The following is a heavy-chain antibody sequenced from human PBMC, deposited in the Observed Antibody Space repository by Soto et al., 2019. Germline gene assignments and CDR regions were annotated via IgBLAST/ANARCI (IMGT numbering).Heavy chain of an antibody. CDR1: CWPLSSGCYY. D-gene: IGHD2-2*01. CDR3: ARSSTSANYFDY. Sequence: QESGPGPVKPSQTLALTCTFPCWPLSSGCYYWNWIRPAPGEGLEWIGYIYYSGSTYYNPSLKSRVTISVDTSKNQFSLKLSSVTAADTAVYYCARSSTSANYFDYWGQGTLVTVSS. V-gene: IGHV4-31*03. J-gene: IGHJ4*02. CDR2: IYYSGST.